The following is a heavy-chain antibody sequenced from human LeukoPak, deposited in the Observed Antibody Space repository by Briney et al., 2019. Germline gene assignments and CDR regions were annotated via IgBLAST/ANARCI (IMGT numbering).Heavy chain of an antibody. Sequence: ASVKVSCKASGYTFTSHGISWVRQAPGQGLEWMGWINTYIGNTNYAQKFQGRVTMTTDTSTSTAYMELRSLRSDDTAVYYCARGVGAQYYYYYMDVWGKGTTVTISS. D-gene: IGHD1-26*01. CDR3: ARGVGAQYYYYYMDV. V-gene: IGHV1-18*01. CDR1: GYTFTSHG. CDR2: INTYIGNT. J-gene: IGHJ6*03.